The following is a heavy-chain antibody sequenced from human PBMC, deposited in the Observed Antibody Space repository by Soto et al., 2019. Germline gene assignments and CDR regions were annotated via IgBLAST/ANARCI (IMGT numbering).Heavy chain of an antibody. CDR1: GFTFSSYS. CDR3: ARDLQNLAFDY. V-gene: IGHV3-21*01. Sequence: PRLSCAASGFTFSSYSMNWVRQAPGKGLEWVSSIGSSSSYIYYADSVKGRFTISRDNAKNSLYLQMNSLRAEDTAVYYCARDLQNLAFDYWGQGTLVTVSS. J-gene: IGHJ4*02. CDR2: IGSSSSYI.